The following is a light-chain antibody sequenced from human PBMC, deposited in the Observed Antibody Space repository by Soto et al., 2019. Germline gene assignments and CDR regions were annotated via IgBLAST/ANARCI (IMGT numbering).Light chain of an antibody. V-gene: IGKV1-9*01. CDR2: AAS. CDR1: QGISSS. CDR3: QQLNSYPFT. J-gene: IGKJ5*01. Sequence: IQLTQSPSSLSASLGDRVTITCRASQGISSSLAWYQQKPGEAPKLLIYAASTFQSGVPSRFSGSGSGTDFTLTVSSLQPEDFATYYCQQLNSYPFTFGQGTRLEIK.